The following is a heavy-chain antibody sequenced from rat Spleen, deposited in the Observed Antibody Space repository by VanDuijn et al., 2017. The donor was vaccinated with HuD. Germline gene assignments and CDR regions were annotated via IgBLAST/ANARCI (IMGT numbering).Heavy chain of an antibody. V-gene: IGHV2-30*01. J-gene: IGHJ3*01. CDR1: GFSLASYN. CDR2: IWTGGTT. Sequence: QVQLKESGPGLVQPSQTLSLTCTVSGFSLASYNVHWVRQPTGKGLEWMGIIWTGGTTDYNSALKSRLRISRDTSKSQVFLKMNSLQTDDTVIYFCARSYGGYTSNWFPYWGQGTLVTVSS. CDR3: ARSYGGYTSNWFPY. D-gene: IGHD1-11*01.